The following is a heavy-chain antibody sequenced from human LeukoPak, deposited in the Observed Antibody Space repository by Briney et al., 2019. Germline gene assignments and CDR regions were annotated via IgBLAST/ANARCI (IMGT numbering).Heavy chain of an antibody. V-gene: IGHV3-30*04. CDR1: GFTFSSYA. J-gene: IGHJ6*02. Sequence: GGSLRLSCAASGFTFSSYAMHWVRQAPGKGLEWVAVISYDGSNKYYADSVKGRFTISRDNPKNTLYLQMNSLRAEDTAVYYCARDASGWYGMDVWGQGTTVTVSS. CDR2: ISYDGSNK. CDR3: ARDASGWYGMDV. D-gene: IGHD6-19*01.